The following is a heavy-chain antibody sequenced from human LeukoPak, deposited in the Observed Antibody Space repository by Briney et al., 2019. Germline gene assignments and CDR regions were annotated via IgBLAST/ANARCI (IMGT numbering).Heavy chain of an antibody. V-gene: IGHV4-30-4*08. J-gene: IGHJ2*01. Sequence: PSETLSLTCTVSGGSISSGDYYWSWIRQPPGKGLEWIGYIYYSGSTYYNPSLKSRVTISVDTSKNQFSLKLSSVTAADTAVYYCARRRPLDGDFRPGRNWYLDLWGRGTLVTVSS. CDR1: GGSISSGDYY. CDR3: ARRRPLDGDFRPGRNWYLDL. D-gene: IGHD1-26*01. CDR2: IYYSGST.